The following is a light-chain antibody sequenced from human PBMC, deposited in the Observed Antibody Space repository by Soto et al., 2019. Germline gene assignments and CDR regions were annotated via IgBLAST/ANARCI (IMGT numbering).Light chain of an antibody. CDR3: CSYTTSNTRQIV. J-gene: IGLJ1*01. CDR2: DVS. Sequence: QSVLTQPASVSGSPGQSITISCTGTSSDVGGYNYVSWYQQHPGKAPKFMIYDVSSRPSGVSNRFSGSKSGNTASLTISGLQAEDVADYYCCSYTTSNTRQIVFVTGTKVTVL. V-gene: IGLV2-14*03. CDR1: SSDVGGYNY.